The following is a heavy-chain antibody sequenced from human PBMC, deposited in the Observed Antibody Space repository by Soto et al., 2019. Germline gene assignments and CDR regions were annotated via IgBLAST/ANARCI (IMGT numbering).Heavy chain of an antibody. V-gene: IGHV4-34*01. CDR1: GGSFSGYY. D-gene: IGHD2-15*01. Sequence: QVQLQQWGAGLLKPSETLSLTCAVYGGSFSGYYWSWIRQPPGKGLEWIGEINHSGSTNYNPSLKSRGTISVDTSKNQFSLKLSSVTAADTAVYYCARASPVVTDAFDIWGQGTMVTVSS. CDR3: ARASPVVTDAFDI. CDR2: INHSGST. J-gene: IGHJ3*02.